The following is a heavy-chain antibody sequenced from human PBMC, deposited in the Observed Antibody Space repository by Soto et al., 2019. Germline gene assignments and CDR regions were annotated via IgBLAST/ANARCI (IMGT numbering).Heavy chain of an antibody. Sequence: QVQLVESGGGVVQPGRSLRLSCAASGFTFSSYGMHWVRQAPGKGPEWVAVISYDGSNKYYADSVKGRFTISRDNSKNTLYLQTNSLRAEDTAVYYCAKDKVPVVVTAPFDYWGQGTLVTVSS. CDR1: GFTFSSYG. CDR2: ISYDGSNK. J-gene: IGHJ4*02. CDR3: AKDKVPVVVTAPFDY. V-gene: IGHV3-30*18. D-gene: IGHD2-21*02.